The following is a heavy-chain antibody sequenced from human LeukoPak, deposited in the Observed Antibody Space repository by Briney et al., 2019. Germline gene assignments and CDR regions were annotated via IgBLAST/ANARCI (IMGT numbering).Heavy chain of an antibody. V-gene: IGHV3-23*01. D-gene: IGHD2-15*01. CDR2: ISGGT. CDR1: GFSFSSYA. J-gene: IGHJ1*01. Sequence: GGSLRLSCAASGFSFSSYAMSWVRQAPGKGLEWVSTISGGTYYADPVKGRFTISRDNSKNTLYLQMNSLRAEDTAVYYCAKDPRWSTIGYFQHWGQGTLVTVSS. CDR3: AKDPRWSTIGYFQH.